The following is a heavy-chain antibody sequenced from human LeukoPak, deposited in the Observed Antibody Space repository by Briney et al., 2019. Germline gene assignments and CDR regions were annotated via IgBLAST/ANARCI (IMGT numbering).Heavy chain of an antibody. CDR2: IIPILGIA. V-gene: IGHV1-69*04. J-gene: IGHJ4*02. D-gene: IGHD3-22*01. CDR3: SRGTRRARTEDYESSGYFPSDY. Sequence: ASVKVSCKAYGGTFISYAISWVRQAPGQGLEWMGRIIPILGIANYAQKFQGRVTITADKSTSTAYMELSSLRSEDTAVYYCSRGTRRARTEDYESSGYFPSDYWGQGTLVTVSS. CDR1: GGTFISYA.